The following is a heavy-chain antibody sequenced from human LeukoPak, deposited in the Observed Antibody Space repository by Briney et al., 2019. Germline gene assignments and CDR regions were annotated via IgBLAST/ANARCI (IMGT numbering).Heavy chain of an antibody. J-gene: IGHJ4*02. D-gene: IGHD3-10*01. CDR3: ARPELRPFLYYGSGSNYRY. Sequence: SETLSLTCAVYGGSFSGYYWSWIRQPPGKGLEWIGEINHSGSTNYNPSLKSRVTISVDTSKNQFSLKLSSVTAADTAVYYCARPELRPFLYYGSGSNYRYWGQGTLVTVSS. V-gene: IGHV4-34*01. CDR2: INHSGST. CDR1: GGSFSGYY.